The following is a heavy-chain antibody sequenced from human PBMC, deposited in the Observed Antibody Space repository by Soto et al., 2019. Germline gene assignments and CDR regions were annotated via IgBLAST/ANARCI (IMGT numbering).Heavy chain of an antibody. CDR3: ARGGFPRHRYYYYYYMDV. D-gene: IGHD3-10*01. CDR1: GGSFSGYY. Sequence: SETLSLTCAVYGGSFSGYYWSWIRQPPGKGLEWIGEINHSGSTNYNPSLKSRVTISVDTSKNQFSLKLSSVTAADTAVYYCARGGFPRHRYYYYYYMDVWGKGTTVTVSS. J-gene: IGHJ6*03. CDR2: INHSGST. V-gene: IGHV4-34*01.